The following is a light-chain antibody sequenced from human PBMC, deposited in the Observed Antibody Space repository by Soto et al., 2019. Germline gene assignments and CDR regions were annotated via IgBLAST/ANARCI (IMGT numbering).Light chain of an antibody. J-gene: IGKJ5*01. CDR1: HDISTF. CDR2: EAS. V-gene: IGKV1-9*01. Sequence: DIQLTQSPSLLSASIVYRFTITCSASHDISTFLAWYQQKPGKAPKLLIYEASTLQSGVPSRFSGSGSGTEFTLTISGLLPEDFAAYHCQQLYTLPFTFGQGTRLEIK. CDR3: QQLYTLPFT.